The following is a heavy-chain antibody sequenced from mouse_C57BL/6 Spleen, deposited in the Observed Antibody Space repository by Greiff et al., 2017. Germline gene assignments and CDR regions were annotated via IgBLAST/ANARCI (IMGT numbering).Heavy chain of an antibody. CDR2: ISSGGSYT. J-gene: IGHJ2*01. V-gene: IGHV5-6*01. Sequence: EVKRVESGGDLVKPGGSLKLSCAASGFTFSSYGMSWVRQTPDKRLEWVATISSGGSYTYYPDSVKGRFTISRDNAKNTLYLQMSSLKSEDTAMYYCARQMAAQAPFDYWGQGTTLTVSS. CDR1: GFTFSSYG. CDR3: ARQMAAQAPFDY. D-gene: IGHD3-2*02.